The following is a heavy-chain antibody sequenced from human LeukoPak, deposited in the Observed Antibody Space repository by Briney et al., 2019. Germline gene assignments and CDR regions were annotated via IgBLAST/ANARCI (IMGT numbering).Heavy chain of an antibody. J-gene: IGHJ4*02. CDR1: GFTFSSYA. Sequence: PGGSLRLSCAASGFTFSSYAMSWVRQAPGKGLKWASGISGSGGSTYYADSVKGRFTISRDNSKNTLFLQMNSLRAEDTAVYYCAKRSPSSSGYDFDYWGQGTLVTVSS. CDR2: ISGSGGST. D-gene: IGHD3-22*01. CDR3: AKRSPSSSGYDFDY. V-gene: IGHV3-23*01.